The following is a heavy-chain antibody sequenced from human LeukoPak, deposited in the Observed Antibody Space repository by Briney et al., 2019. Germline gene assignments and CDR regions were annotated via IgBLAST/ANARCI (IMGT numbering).Heavy chain of an antibody. D-gene: IGHD3-10*01. V-gene: IGHV1-2*02. CDR2: INPNSGGT. Sequence: ASVKVSCKASGYTFTGYYMHWVRQAPGQGLEWMGWINPNSGGTNYAQKFQGRVTMTRDTSISTAYMELSSLRSEDTAVYYCATGTRSALYYYYYYMDVWGKGTTVTVSS. J-gene: IGHJ6*03. CDR3: ATGTRSALYYYYYYMDV. CDR1: GYTFTGYY.